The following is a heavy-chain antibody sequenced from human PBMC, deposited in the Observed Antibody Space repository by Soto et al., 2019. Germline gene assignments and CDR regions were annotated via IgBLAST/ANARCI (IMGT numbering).Heavy chain of an antibody. V-gene: IGHV3-66*01. D-gene: IGHD5-12*01. J-gene: IGHJ4*02. CDR3: AFAPKSGYDPPF. Sequence: GGSLRLSCAASGFTVSSNYMSWVRQAPGKGLEWVSVIYSGGSTYYADSVKGRFTISRDNSKNTLYLQMNSLRAEDTAVYYCAFAPKSGYDPPFWGQGTLVTVSS. CDR1: GFTVSSNY. CDR2: IYSGGST.